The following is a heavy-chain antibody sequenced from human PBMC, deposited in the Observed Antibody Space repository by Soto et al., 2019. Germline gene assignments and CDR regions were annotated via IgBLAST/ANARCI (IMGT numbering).Heavy chain of an antibody. V-gene: IGHV3-48*02. CDR2: ISSSSSNI. D-gene: IGHD1-20*01. CDR3: ASDRSLGSNWYYYLES. CDR1: GFTFSSRA. Sequence: PGGSLRLSCTASGFTFSSRAMNWVRQFPGRGLEWVSYISSSSSNIDHADSVKGRFTVSRDNAKNSLYLQMNTLRDEDTAVYYCASDRSLGSNWYYYLESWGQGALVTVSS. J-gene: IGHJ4*02.